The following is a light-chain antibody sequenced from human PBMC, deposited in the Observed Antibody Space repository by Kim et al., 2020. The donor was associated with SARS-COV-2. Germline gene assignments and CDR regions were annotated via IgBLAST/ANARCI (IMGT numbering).Light chain of an antibody. Sequence: EIVLTQSPGTLSLSPGERATLSCRASQRVSSSYLAWYQQKPGQAPRLLIYGASSRATGIPDRFSGSESGTDFTLTISRLEPEDFAVYYCQQYGSAWSVGEGTKV. CDR2: GAS. CDR1: QRVSSSY. V-gene: IGKV3-20*01. J-gene: IGKJ1*01. CDR3: QQYGSAWS.